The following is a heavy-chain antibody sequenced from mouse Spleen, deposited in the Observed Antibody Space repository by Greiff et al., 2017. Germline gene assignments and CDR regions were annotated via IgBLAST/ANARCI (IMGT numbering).Heavy chain of an antibody. Sequence: EVQLQQSGAELVRPGASVKLSCTASGFNIKDYYMHWVKQRPEQGLEWIGRIDPEDGDTEYAPKFQGKATMTADTSSNTAYLQLSSLTSEDTAVYYCTTWDYYGSRESLDYWGQGTTLTVSS. CDR3: TTWDYYGSRESLDY. J-gene: IGHJ2*01. CDR2: IDPEDGDT. CDR1: GFNIKDYY. V-gene: IGHV14-1*01. D-gene: IGHD1-1*01.